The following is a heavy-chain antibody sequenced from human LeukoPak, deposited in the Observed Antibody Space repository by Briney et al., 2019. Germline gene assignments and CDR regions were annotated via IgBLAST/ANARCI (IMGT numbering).Heavy chain of an antibody. CDR3: AKGDFYDSTDLDY. J-gene: IGHJ4*02. CDR2: ISVSGGST. D-gene: IGHD3-22*01. CDR1: GFTFSSYA. Sequence: GGSLRLSCAASGFTFSSYAMSWVRQAPGKGLHWVSAISVSGGSTYYADSVKGRFTISRDNSKNTLYLQMNSLRAEDTAVYYCAKGDFYDSTDLDYWGQGTLVAVSS. V-gene: IGHV3-23*01.